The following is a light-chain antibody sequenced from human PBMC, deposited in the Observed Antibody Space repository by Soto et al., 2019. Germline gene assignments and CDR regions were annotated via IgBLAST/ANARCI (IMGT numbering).Light chain of an antibody. J-gene: IGKJ1*01. CDR1: QSVSSN. CDR2: GAS. Sequence: EIMMTQSPATLSVSPGERATLSCRASQSVSSNLAWYQQKPGQAPRLLIYGASTRATGIPARFSGSGSGTEVTLTISSLQSEVFAVYYCQHYNNWPPWTFGQGTKVEI. V-gene: IGKV3-15*01. CDR3: QHYNNWPPWT.